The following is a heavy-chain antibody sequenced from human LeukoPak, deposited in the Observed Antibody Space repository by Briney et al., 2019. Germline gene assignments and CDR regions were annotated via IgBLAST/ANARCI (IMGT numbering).Heavy chain of an antibody. D-gene: IGHD4-17*01. V-gene: IGHV3-21*06. CDR1: GFTFDSYS. CDR3: AKDKYGDYLPYFAH. J-gene: IGHJ4*02. CDR2: ISSDSGST. Sequence: PGGSLRLSCAASGFTFDSYSMNWVRQAPGKGLEWVSLISSDSGSTYYGDSVRGRFTISRDSSKNMLYLQMNSLRAEDTAVYYCAKDKYGDYLPYFAHWGQGTLVTVSS.